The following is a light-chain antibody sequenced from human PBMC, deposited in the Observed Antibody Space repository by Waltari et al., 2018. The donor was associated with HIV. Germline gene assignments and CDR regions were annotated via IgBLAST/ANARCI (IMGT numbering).Light chain of an antibody. CDR1: RRDVGGYDY. CDR2: EVS. J-gene: IGLJ3*02. V-gene: IGLV2-14*01. CDR3: ASYTSSSSRV. Sequence: QSALTQPASVSGSPGQSITIPCTGTRRDVGGYDYVSWFQQHPGKAPKLMIYEVSHRPSGVSSRFSGSKSGNTASLSIAGLQAEDEADYYCASYTSSSSRVFGGGTKVTV.